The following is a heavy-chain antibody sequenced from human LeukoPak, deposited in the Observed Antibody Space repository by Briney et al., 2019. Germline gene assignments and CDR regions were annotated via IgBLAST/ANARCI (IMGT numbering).Heavy chain of an antibody. J-gene: IGHJ5*02. V-gene: IGHV4-59*02. CDR1: GGSVSAYY. D-gene: IGHD1-26*01. CDR3: ARAPSEWGANNWFDP. Sequence: SETLSLTCTVSGGSVSAYYWNWIRQPPGKGLEWIGYIYCTGITSYNPSLKSRVNISIDTSKNQFSLNLNSVTAADTAVYYCARAPSEWGANNWFDPWGQGTPVTVSS. CDR2: IYCTGIT.